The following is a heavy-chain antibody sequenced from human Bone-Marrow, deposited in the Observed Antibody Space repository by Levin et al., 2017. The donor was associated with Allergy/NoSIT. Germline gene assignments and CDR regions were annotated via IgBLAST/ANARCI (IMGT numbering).Heavy chain of an antibody. CDR3: ARSDYWNDIWDAFDI. CDR1: GGSTSSYY. Sequence: SETLSLICTVSGGSTSSYYWNWIRQPPGKGLEWIGHIYYNGNTNYNPSLKSRVTMSIDISNNHFSLKLTSVTAADTAVYYCARSDYWNDIWDAFDIWGQGTMVAVSS. J-gene: IGHJ3*02. V-gene: IGHV4-59*13. D-gene: IGHD1-1*01. CDR2: IYYNGNT.